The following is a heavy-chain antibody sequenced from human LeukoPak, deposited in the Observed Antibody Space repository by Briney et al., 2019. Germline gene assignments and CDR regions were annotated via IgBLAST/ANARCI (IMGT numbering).Heavy chain of an antibody. CDR3: ARTTSMTASGHDY. J-gene: IGHJ4*02. Sequence: ASVKVSCKASGYAFTNYHINWVRQASGQGLEWMTWINPDTGDKGYARKFQDRVTITTDTSISTAYMELSSLSSEDTAVYFCARTTSMTASGHDYWGQGTLVTVSS. CDR2: INPDTGDK. V-gene: IGHV1-8*03. CDR1: GYAFTNYH. D-gene: IGHD2-21*02.